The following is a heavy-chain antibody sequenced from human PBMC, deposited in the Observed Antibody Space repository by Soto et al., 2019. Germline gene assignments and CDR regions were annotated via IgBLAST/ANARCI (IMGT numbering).Heavy chain of an antibody. CDR1: GGTFSSYA. J-gene: IGHJ4*02. D-gene: IGHD3-22*01. CDR3: ARGASSYYYSSCYY. CDR2: IIPIFGTA. Sequence: QVQLVQSGAEVKKPGSSVKVSCKASGGTFSSYAISWVRQAPGQGLEWMGGIIPIFGTANYAQKFQGRVTITADKSTSAAYMELSSLSSEDTAVYYCARGASSYYYSSCYYWGQGTLVTVSS. V-gene: IGHV1-69*06.